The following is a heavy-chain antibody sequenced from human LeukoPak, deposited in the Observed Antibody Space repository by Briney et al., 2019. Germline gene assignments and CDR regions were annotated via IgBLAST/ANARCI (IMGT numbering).Heavy chain of an antibody. CDR2: IYYSGST. V-gene: IGHV4-31*03. CDR1: GGSISSGGYY. Sequence: SETLSLTCTVSGGSISSGGYYWSWIRQHPGKGLEWIGYIYYSGSTYYNPSLKSRVTISVDTSKNQFSLKLSSVTVADTAVYYCAGAGSGYFDYWGQGTLVTVSS. CDR3: AGAGSGYFDY. J-gene: IGHJ4*02. D-gene: IGHD3-10*01.